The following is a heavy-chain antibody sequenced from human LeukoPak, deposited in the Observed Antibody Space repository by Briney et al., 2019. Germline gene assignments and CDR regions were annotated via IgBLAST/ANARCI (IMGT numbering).Heavy chain of an antibody. J-gene: IGHJ2*01. CDR2: IYSGGKT. V-gene: IGHV3-53*01. CDR1: GLTVSSSY. D-gene: IGHD6-19*01. CDR3: ARDSSGWAQWYFDL. Sequence: PGGSLRLSCAASGLTVSSSYMSWVRQAPGKGLEWVSVIYSGGKTHYADSVDGRFTISRDKSENTLFLQMNSLRADDTAVYYCARDSSGWAQWYFDLWGRGTLVTVSS.